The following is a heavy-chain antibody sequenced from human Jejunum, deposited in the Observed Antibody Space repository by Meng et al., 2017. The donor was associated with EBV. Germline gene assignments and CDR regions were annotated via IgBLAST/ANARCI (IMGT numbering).Heavy chain of an antibody. CDR2: IYHSGST. Sequence: QVELKESGPGLVTPSGTLSLPCAVCGDSIRSSNWWSWVRQPPGKGLEWIGEIYHSGSTNYNPSLKSRVTISVDKSKNQFSLKLSSVTAADTAVYYCARYGSGYFPALWYWGQGTLVTVSS. V-gene: IGHV4-4*02. D-gene: IGHD3-3*01. CDR1: GDSIRSSNW. CDR3: ARYGSGYFPALWY. J-gene: IGHJ4*02.